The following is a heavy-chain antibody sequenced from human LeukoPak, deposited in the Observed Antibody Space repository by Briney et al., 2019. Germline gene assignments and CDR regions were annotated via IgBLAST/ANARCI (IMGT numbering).Heavy chain of an antibody. CDR2: INGDGSTT. J-gene: IGHJ1*01. D-gene: IGHD3-22*01. CDR3: ATGNYYDSRGYYTFGH. Sequence: GGSLRLSCAASGFTFSRYWMHWVRQAPGKGLVWVSRINGDGSTTSYADSVKGGFTISRDNAKNTLYLQMNSLRAEDAAVYYCATGNYYDSRGYYTFGHWGQGTLVTVSS. CDR1: GFTFSRYW. V-gene: IGHV3-74*01.